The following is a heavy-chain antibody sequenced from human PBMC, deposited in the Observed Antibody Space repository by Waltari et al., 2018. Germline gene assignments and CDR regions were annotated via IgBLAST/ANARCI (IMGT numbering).Heavy chain of an antibody. V-gene: IGHV2-26*01. D-gene: IGHD6-13*01. CDR1: GFSLSNARMG. J-gene: IGHJ5*02. CDR3: ARILEAAAGPNWFDP. CDR2: IFSNDEK. Sequence: QVTLKESGPVRVKPTETLTLTCTVSGFSLSNARMGVSWIHQPPGKALEWLAHIFSNDEKSYSTSLKSRLTISKDTSKSQVVLTMTNMDPVDTATYYCARILEAAAGPNWFDPWGQGTLVTVSS.